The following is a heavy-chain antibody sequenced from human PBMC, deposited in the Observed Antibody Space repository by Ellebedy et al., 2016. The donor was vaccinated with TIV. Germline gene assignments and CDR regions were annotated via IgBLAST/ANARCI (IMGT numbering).Heavy chain of an antibody. CDR1: GFNISDSY. CDR2: ISAGGTVI. CDR3: ATARGNHGAFEI. D-gene: IGHD1-14*01. J-gene: IGHJ3*02. Sequence: GESLKISCAVSGFNISDSYMSWVRQAPGKGLEWVSYISAGGTVIYYADSVKGRFTISRDNTKNLLYLQMNSLRAEDTAVYHCATARGNHGAFEIWGQGTMVTVSS. V-gene: IGHV3-11*01.